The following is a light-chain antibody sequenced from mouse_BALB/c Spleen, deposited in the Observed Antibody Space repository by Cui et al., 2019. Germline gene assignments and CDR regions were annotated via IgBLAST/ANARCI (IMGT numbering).Light chain of an antibody. CDR1: SSVSSSS. J-gene: IGKJ5*01. Sequence: ENVLTQSPAIMAASLGQKVTMTCSASSSVSSSSLHWYQQKSGASPKPLIHRTSNLASGVPARFSGSGSGTSYSLTISSVEAEDDATYYCQQWSGYPFTFGAGTKLELK. V-gene: IGKV4-58*01. CDR2: RTS. CDR3: QQWSGYPFT.